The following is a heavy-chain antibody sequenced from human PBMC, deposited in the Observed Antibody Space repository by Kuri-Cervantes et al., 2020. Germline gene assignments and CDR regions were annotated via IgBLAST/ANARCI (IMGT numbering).Heavy chain of an antibody. J-gene: IGHJ5*02. CDR1: GYTFTSYG. CDR3: ARVRDSSSRNINWFDP. D-gene: IGHD6-13*01. Sequence: ASVKVSCKASGYTFTSYGISWVRQAPGHGLAWVEWISAYNGNANYAQKLQGIVTMTTDTSTSTAYMELRSLRSDDTAVYYCARVRDSSSRNINWFDPWGQGTLVTVSS. V-gene: IGHV1-18*01. CDR2: ISAYNGNA.